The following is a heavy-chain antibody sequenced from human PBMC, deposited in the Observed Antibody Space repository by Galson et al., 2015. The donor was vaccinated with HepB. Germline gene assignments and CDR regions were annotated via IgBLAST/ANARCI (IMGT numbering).Heavy chain of an antibody. Sequence: SLRLSCAASGFTFSSYWIHWVRQAPGKGLVWVSRINGDGSYTDYADSVKGRFTISRDNAKDTVFLQMNSLRAEDTAVYYCARPYCSGGRCFHYYDFWGQGILVSVSS. J-gene: IGHJ4*02. CDR2: INGDGSYT. CDR3: ARPYCSGGRCFHYYDF. CDR1: GFTFSSYW. V-gene: IGHV3-74*01. D-gene: IGHD2-15*01.